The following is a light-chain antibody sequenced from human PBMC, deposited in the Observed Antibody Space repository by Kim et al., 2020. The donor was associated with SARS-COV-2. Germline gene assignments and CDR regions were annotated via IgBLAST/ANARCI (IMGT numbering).Light chain of an antibody. Sequence: GQRFTISCPGGRPNHGNHSVYRYHLLPGTAPDPVISHNDHRPSGVPDPFSGSKSCTSASLALRQLQSEAEAYYYCAAWDDRLDGEFFGGGTQLTVL. CDR2: HND. CDR3: AAWDDRLDGEF. V-gene: IGLV1-44*01. CDR1: RPNHGNHS. J-gene: IGLJ2*01.